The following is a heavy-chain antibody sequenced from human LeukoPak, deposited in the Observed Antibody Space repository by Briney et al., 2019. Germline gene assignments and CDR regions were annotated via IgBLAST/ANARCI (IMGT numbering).Heavy chain of an antibody. CDR2: ISRDGYTQ. V-gene: IGHV3-30*02. Sequence: GGSLRLSCAAAALTFTTSEFHWVRQAPGKGLEWLAFISRDGYTQFYPDSVKGRFTISRDNSKNTLYLLMNSLRSEDTAVYYCAKDHMRGFDSWGQGTLVTVSS. CDR3: AKDHMRGFDS. CDR1: ALTFTTSE. D-gene: IGHD2-21*01. J-gene: IGHJ4*02.